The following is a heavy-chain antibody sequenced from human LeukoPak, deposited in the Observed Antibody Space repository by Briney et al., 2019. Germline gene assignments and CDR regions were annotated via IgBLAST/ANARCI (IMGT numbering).Heavy chain of an antibody. V-gene: IGHV4-39*01. D-gene: IGHD1-26*01. CDR3: AVGINFDY. CDR2: IYYSGST. J-gene: IGHJ4*02. Sequence: SETLSLTCTVSGGSISSSSYYWGWIRQPPGKGLEWIGSIYYSGSTYYNPSLKSRVTISVDTSKNQFSLKLSSVTAADTAVYYCAVGINFDYWGQGTLVTVSS. CDR1: GGSISSSSYY.